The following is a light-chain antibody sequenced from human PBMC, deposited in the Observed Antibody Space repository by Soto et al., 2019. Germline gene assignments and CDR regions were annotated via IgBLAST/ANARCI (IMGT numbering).Light chain of an antibody. V-gene: IGKV4-1*01. Sequence: DIVMTQSPDSLAVSLGERATINCKSSQSVLYSSNNKNYLAWYQQKPGQPPKLIIYWSSTRESGVPDRFSGSGSGTDFTLTIRSLQAEDVAVYYCQQYYSTPPLTFGGGTKVEIK. CDR1: QSVLYSSNNKNY. CDR3: QQYYSTPPLT. J-gene: IGKJ4*01. CDR2: WSS.